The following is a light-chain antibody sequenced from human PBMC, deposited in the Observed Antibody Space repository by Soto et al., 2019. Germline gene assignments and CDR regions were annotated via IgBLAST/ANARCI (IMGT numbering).Light chain of an antibody. V-gene: IGKV3-15*01. CDR1: QSVRGN. Sequence: EIVMTQSPATLSVSPGERATLSCRASQSVRGNLAWYQQKPGQAPRLLIYGASTRATGIPARFSGSGSGTEFTLTISSLQSEDFAVYSCQQRSNWPPITFGQGTRLEIK. J-gene: IGKJ5*01. CDR2: GAS. CDR3: QQRSNWPPIT.